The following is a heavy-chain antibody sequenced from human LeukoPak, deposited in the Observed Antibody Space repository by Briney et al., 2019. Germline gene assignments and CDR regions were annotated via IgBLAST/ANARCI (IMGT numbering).Heavy chain of an antibody. J-gene: IGHJ4*02. CDR1: GFTFSSYG. D-gene: IGHD3-3*02. CDR3: ARDRISYFDY. CDR2: ISYDGSNK. Sequence: GGSLRLSCAASGFTFSSYGMHWVRQAPGKGLEWEAVISYDGSNKYYADSVKGRYTISRDNAKNSLYLQMNSLRAEDTAVYYCARDRISYFDYWGQGTLVTVSS. V-gene: IGHV3-30*03.